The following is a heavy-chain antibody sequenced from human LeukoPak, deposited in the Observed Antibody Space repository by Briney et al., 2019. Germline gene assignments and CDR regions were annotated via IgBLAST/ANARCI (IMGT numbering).Heavy chain of an antibody. Sequence: ASVKVSCKASGYTLTSYGISGVRQAPGQGLEWMGWISAYNGNTNYAQKLQGRVTMTTDTSTSTAYMELRSLRYDDTPVYYCARWVLTGYYNDYWGQGTLVTVSS. CDR3: ARWVLTGYYNDY. V-gene: IGHV1-18*04. J-gene: IGHJ4*02. D-gene: IGHD3-9*01. CDR1: GYTLTSYG. CDR2: ISAYNGNT.